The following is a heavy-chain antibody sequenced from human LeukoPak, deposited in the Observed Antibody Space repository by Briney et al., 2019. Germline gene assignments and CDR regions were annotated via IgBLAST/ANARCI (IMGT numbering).Heavy chain of an antibody. Sequence: GGSLRLSCAASGFTSSSYSMNWVRQAPGKGLEWVSYISSSSTIYYADSVKGRFTISRDNAKNSLYLQMNSLRAEDTAVYYCASSGWYYSFVDYWGQGTLVTVSS. CDR2: ISSSSTI. D-gene: IGHD6-19*01. CDR3: ASSGWYYSFVDY. CDR1: GFTSSSYS. V-gene: IGHV3-48*01. J-gene: IGHJ4*02.